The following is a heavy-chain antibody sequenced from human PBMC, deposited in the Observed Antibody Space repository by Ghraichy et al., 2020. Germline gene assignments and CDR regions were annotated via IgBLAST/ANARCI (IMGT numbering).Heavy chain of an antibody. J-gene: IGHJ6*02. CDR3: ARDRRGSGYYYYGMDV. Sequence: SQTLSLTCTVSGGSISSYYWSWIRQPPGKGLEWIGYIYYSGSTNYNPSLKSRVTISVDTSKNQFSLKLSSVTAADTAVYYCARDRRGSGYYYYGMDVWGQGTTVTVSS. CDR2: IYYSGST. D-gene: IGHD3-10*01. CDR1: GGSISSYY. V-gene: IGHV4-59*01.